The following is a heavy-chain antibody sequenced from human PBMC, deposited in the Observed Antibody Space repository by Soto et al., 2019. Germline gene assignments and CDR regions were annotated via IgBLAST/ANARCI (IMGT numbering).Heavy chain of an antibody. CDR3: AAINYDIFTGYFSDY. D-gene: IGHD3-9*01. CDR1: GFTFSDYG. J-gene: IGHJ4*02. V-gene: IGHV3-33*01. CDR2: IWYDGSNE. Sequence: QVQLVESGGGVVQPGRSLRLSCAASGFTFSDYGIHWVRQAPGKGLEWVALIWYDGSNEYYADSVKGRFTISRDNSKNTLYLQMNSLRAEDTSVYYCAAINYDIFTGYFSDYWGQGPLVTVSS.